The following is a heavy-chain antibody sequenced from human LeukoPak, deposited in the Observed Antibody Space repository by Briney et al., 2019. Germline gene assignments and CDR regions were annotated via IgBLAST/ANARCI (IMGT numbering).Heavy chain of an antibody. CDR3: AKIRFGEYYYYYGMDV. CDR1: GFTFSSYG. CDR2: IRYDGSNK. J-gene: IGHJ6*02. D-gene: IGHD3-10*01. Sequence: PGGSLRLSCAASGFTFSSYGMHWVRQAPGKGLEWVAFIRYDGSNKYYADSVKGRFTISRDNSKNTLYLQMNSLRAEDMAVYYCAKIRFGEYYYYYGMDVWGQGTTVTVSS. V-gene: IGHV3-30*02.